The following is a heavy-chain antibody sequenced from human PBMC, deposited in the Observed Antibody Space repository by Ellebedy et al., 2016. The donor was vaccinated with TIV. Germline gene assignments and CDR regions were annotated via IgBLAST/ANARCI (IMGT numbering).Heavy chain of an antibody. J-gene: IGHJ6*02. CDR3: ARADYGDYGAYYYGLDV. CDR1: GGSFSGYY. CDR2: INHSGST. V-gene: IGHV4-34*01. Sequence: MPSETLSLTCTVYGGSFSGYYWSWIRQPPGKGLEFIGEINHSGSTNYIPSLKSRVTISVDTSKNQFSLNLSSVTAADTAVYYCARADYGDYGAYYYGLDVWGQGTTVTVSS. D-gene: IGHD4-17*01.